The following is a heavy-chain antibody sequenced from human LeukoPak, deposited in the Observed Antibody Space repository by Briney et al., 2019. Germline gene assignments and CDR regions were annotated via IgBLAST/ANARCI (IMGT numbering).Heavy chain of an antibody. V-gene: IGHV3-33*01. Sequence: GGSLRLSCAASGFTFSSYGMHWVRQAPGKGLVWVAVIWYDGSNKYYADSVKGRFTISRDNSKNTLYLQMNSLRAEGTAVYYCARDEDTYSGYDFADYWGQGTLVTVSS. CDR3: ARDEDTYSGYDFADY. CDR1: GFTFSSYG. D-gene: IGHD5-12*01. J-gene: IGHJ4*02. CDR2: IWYDGSNK.